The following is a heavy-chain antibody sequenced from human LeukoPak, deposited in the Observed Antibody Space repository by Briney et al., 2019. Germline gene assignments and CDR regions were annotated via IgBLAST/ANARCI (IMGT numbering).Heavy chain of an antibody. V-gene: IGHV1-18*01. CDR1: GYTFTNYG. CDR2: ISTYNGNT. Sequence: ASVKVSCKPSGYTFTNYGISWVRQAPGQGLEWMGWISTYNGNTNYAQKLQGRVTMTTGTSTRTAYMELRSLRSDDTAVYYCATYSYAYGMDVWGQGTTVTVSS. CDR3: ATYSYAYGMDV. D-gene: IGHD5-18*01. J-gene: IGHJ6*02.